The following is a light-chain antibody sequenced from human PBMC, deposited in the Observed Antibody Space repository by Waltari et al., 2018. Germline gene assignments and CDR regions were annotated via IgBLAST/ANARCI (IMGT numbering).Light chain of an antibody. V-gene: IGLV2-8*01. CDR1: SSDVGAYNY. CDR3: FSYAGSNNLV. J-gene: IGLJ2*01. Sequence: QSALTQPPSASGSPGQSVTISCTGTSSDVGAYNYVSWYQQHPAKPPQLRIFEFSQRPSGVPDPFSGSKSGNPASLTVSGLQAEDEADYYCFSYAGSNNLVFGGGTKLTVL. CDR2: EFS.